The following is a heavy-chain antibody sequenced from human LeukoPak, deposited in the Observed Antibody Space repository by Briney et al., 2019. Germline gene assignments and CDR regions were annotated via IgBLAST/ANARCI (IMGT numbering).Heavy chain of an antibody. J-gene: IGHJ4*02. V-gene: IGHV3-23*01. Sequence: PGGSLRLSCAASGFTFSSYGMSWVRQAPGKGLEWVSAISGSGGSTYYADSVKGRFTISRDNSKNTLYLQMNSLRAEDTAVYYCAKARDGLLWFGELLYPFDYWGQGTLVTVSS. D-gene: IGHD3-10*01. CDR2: ISGSGGST. CDR1: GFTFSSYG. CDR3: AKARDGLLWFGELLYPFDY.